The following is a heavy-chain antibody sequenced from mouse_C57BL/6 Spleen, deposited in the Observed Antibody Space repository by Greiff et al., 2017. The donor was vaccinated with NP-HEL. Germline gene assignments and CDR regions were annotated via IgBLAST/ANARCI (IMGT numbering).Heavy chain of an antibody. V-gene: IGHV1-22*01. D-gene: IGHD1-1*01. CDR2: INPNNGGT. CDR1: GYTFTDYN. CDR3: ARWYYGSSYGSYFDY. J-gene: IGHJ2*01. Sequence: VQLQQSGPELVKPGASVKMSCKASGYTFTDYNMHWVKQSHGKSLEWIGYINPNNGGTSYNQKFKGKATLTVNKSSSTAYMELRSLTSEDSAVYYCARWYYGSSYGSYFDYWGQGTTLTVSS.